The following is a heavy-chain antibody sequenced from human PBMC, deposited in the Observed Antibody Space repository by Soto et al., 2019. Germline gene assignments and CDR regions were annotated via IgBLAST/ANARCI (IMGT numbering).Heavy chain of an antibody. D-gene: IGHD5-18*01. V-gene: IGHV3-48*02. CDR1: GFTFSSYS. Sequence: PGGSLRLSCAASGFTFSSYSMNWVRQAPGKGLEWVSYISSSSSTIYYADSVKGRFTISRDNAKNSLYLQMNSLRDEDTAVYYCARVAADTAMGTSDDAFDIWGQGTMVTVSS. J-gene: IGHJ3*02. CDR3: ARVAADTAMGTSDDAFDI. CDR2: ISSSSSTI.